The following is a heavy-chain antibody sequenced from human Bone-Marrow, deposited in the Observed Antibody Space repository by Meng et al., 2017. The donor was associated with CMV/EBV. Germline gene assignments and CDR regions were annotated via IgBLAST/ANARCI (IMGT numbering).Heavy chain of an antibody. Sequence: SLKISCAASGFTFDDYAMHWVRQAPGKGLEWVSGISWNSGSTGYADSVKGRFTISRDNAKNSLYLQMNSLRPEDTALYYCAKATAGSSAYYYYAMDVWGQGTTVTVS. V-gene: IGHV3-9*01. CDR1: GFTFDDYA. CDR3: AKATAGSSAYYYYAMDV. CDR2: ISWNSGST. J-gene: IGHJ6*02. D-gene: IGHD1-26*01.